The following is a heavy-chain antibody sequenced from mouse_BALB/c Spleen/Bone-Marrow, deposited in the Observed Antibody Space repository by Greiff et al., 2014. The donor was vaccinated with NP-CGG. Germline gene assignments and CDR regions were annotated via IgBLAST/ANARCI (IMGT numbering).Heavy chain of an antibody. Sequence: EVQLVESGAELVKPGASVKLSCTASGFNIKDTYIHRVKQRPEQGLEWIGRIDPANVNTKYDPKFQGKATITADTSSNTAYLQLSSLTSEDTAVYYCARYRLGTYFDYWGQGTTLTVSS. V-gene: IGHV14-3*02. CDR2: IDPANVNT. CDR1: GFNIKDTY. J-gene: IGHJ2*01. CDR3: ARYRLGTYFDY. D-gene: IGHD2-14*01.